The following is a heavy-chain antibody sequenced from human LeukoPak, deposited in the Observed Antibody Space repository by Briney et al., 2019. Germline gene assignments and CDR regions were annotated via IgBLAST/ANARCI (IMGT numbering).Heavy chain of an antibody. CDR3: VTDTSMGGLFDY. CDR2: IWYDGSNK. V-gene: IGHV3-33*01. Sequence: PGGSLRLSCAASEFTFSSYGMHWVRQAPGKGLEWVAVIWYDGSNKYYVDSVKGRFTISRDNSKNTLYLQMNSLRAEDTAVYYCVTDTSMGGLFDYWGQGTLVTVSS. D-gene: IGHD5-18*01. J-gene: IGHJ4*02. CDR1: EFTFSSYG.